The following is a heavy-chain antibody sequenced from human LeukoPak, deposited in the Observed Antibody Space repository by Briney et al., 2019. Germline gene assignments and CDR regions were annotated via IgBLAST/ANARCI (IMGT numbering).Heavy chain of an antibody. J-gene: IGHJ4*02. CDR1: GFSFSNYA. CDR3: ARGRSSGPYFFDY. CDR2: ISGSGYST. V-gene: IGHV3-23*01. Sequence: GGSLRLSCTASGFSFSNYAMSWVRQAPGKGLEWGSGISGSGYSTYYADSVKVRFTISRDNSKNTLYLQMNSLRADDTAVYYCARGRSSGPYFFDYWGQGTLVTVSS. D-gene: IGHD3-22*01.